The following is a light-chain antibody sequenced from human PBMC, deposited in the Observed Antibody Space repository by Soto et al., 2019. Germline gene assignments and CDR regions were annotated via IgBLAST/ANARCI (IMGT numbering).Light chain of an antibody. CDR2: GAS. CDR3: QQRSNWPRIT. CDR1: QSISTN. Sequence: EVVMTQSPATLSVSPGERATLSCRASQSISTNLAWYQQKHGQAPRLLIYGASNRATGIPARFSGSGSGTDFTLTISSLEPEDFAVYYCQQRSNWPRITFGQGTRLEIK. V-gene: IGKV3-11*01. J-gene: IGKJ5*01.